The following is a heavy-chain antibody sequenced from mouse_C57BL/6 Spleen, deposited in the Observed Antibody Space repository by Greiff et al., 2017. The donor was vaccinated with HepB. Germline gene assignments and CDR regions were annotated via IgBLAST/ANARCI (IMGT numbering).Heavy chain of an antibody. J-gene: IGHJ2*01. D-gene: IGHD4-1*01. CDR1: GFTFSDYY. Sequence: DVMLVESGGGLVQPGGSLKLSCAASGFTFSDYYMYWVRQTPEKRLEWVAYISNGGGSTYYPDTVKVRFTISRDNAKNTLYLQMSRLKSEDTAMYYCASQLGGYFDYWGQGTTLTVSS. CDR3: ASQLGGYFDY. V-gene: IGHV5-12*01. CDR2: ISNGGGST.